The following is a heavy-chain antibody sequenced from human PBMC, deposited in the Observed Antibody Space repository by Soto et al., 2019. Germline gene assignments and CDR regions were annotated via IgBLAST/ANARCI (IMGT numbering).Heavy chain of an antibody. J-gene: IGHJ5*02. D-gene: IGHD6-13*01. CDR1: GGTFSTYP. CDR2: IIPLFGTT. V-gene: IGHV1-69*01. Sequence: QVQLVQSGAAVRMPGSSVKVSCKASGGTFSTYPINWVRQAPGQGLEWMGGIIPLFGTTNYAQKFKGRVTITADESTSTAYMELSRLRAEDAAVYYCARGATHGSSWYFWFAPWGQGTLVTVSS. CDR3: ARGATHGSSWYFWFAP.